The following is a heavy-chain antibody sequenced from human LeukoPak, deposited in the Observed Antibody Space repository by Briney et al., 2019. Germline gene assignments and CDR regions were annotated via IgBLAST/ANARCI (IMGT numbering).Heavy chain of an antibody. CDR3: ARDYDFWSGYLDY. CDR2: IIPIFGTA. J-gene: IGHJ4*02. V-gene: IGHV1-69*05. CDR1: GGTFSSYA. Sequence: SVKVSCKASGGTFSSYAISWVRQAPGQGLEWMGRIIPIFGTANYAQKFQGRVTITTDESTSTAYMELSSLRSKDTAVYYCARDYDFWSGYLDYWGQGTLVTVSS. D-gene: IGHD3-3*01.